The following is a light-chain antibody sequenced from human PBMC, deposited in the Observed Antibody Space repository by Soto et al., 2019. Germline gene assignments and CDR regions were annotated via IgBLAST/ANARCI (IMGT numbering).Light chain of an antibody. CDR3: QQYGSSPIT. J-gene: IGKJ4*01. V-gene: IGKV3-20*01. CDR2: GAS. CDR1: QSVSSSF. Sequence: EIVLTQSPGTLSLSPGERATLSCRASQSVSSSFLAWYQQKPGQAPRLLIYGASSRATGIPDRFSGSGSGTDFTLTISRLEPEDVAVYYCQQYGSSPITFGRGPKVEIK.